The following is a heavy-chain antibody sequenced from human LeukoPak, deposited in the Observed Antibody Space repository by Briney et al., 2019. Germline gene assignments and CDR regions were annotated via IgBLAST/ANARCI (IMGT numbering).Heavy chain of an antibody. CDR2: IRGDGVTT. D-gene: IGHD3-10*01. J-gene: IGHJ6*03. CDR3: ARVYYGSGSLYYYYYYMDV. CDR1: GFTFSSHG. V-gene: IGHV3-23*01. Sequence: GGSLRLSCAASGFTFSSHGMNWVRQAPGKGLEWVSGIRGDGVTTYYADSVKGRFTISRDNSKNTLYLQMNSLRAEDTAVYYCARVYYGSGSLYYYYYYMDVWGKGTTVTISS.